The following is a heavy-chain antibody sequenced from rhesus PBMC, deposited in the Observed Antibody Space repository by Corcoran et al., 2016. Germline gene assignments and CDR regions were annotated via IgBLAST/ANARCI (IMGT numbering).Heavy chain of an antibody. D-gene: IGHD6-31*01. V-gene: IGHV4-173*01. J-gene: IGHJ6*01. CDR3: ARASGWYYGLDS. CDR1: GGSISSNY. CDR2: ISGSGGSN. Sequence: QLQLQESGPGLVKPSETLSLTCAVSGGSISSNYWSWIRQPPGKGLEWVGRISGSGGSNDYNPSLKSRVTISTDTAKNQFSLKLSSVTAADTAVYYCARASGWYYGLDSWGQGVVVTISS.